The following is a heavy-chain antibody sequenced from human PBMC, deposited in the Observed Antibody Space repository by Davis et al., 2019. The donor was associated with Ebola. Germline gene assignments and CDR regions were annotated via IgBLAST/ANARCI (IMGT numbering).Heavy chain of an antibody. CDR1: GYTFTSYG. Sequence: ASVKVSCKASGYTFTSYGISWVRQAPGQGLEWMGWISAYNGNTNYAQKLQGRVTMTTDTSTSTAYMELRSLRSDDTAVYYCARDLGTYCISTSCYRPGSFDIWGQGTMVTVSS. V-gene: IGHV1-18*04. J-gene: IGHJ3*02. CDR2: ISAYNGNT. D-gene: IGHD2-2*01. CDR3: ARDLGTYCISTSCYRPGSFDI.